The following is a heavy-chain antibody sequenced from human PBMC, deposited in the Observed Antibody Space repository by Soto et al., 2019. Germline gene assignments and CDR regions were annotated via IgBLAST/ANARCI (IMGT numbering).Heavy chain of an antibody. D-gene: IGHD4-17*01. J-gene: IGHJ6*02. CDR1: GYTFTGYY. V-gene: IGHV1-2*04. CDR3: ARDGGDYPDYYYYGMDV. Sequence: EASVKVSCKASGYTFTGYYMHWVRQAPGQGLEWMGWINPNSGGTNYAQKFQGWVTMTRDTSISTAYMELSRLRSDDTAVYYCARDGGDYPDYYYYGMDVWGQGTTVTVSS. CDR2: INPNSGGT.